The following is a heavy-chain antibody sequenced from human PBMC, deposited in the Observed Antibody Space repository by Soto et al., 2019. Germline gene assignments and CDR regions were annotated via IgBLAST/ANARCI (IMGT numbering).Heavy chain of an antibody. J-gene: IGHJ5*02. CDR3: AKDCVWRDPYCTNGVDWFDP. CDR1: GFTFSSYA. D-gene: IGHD2-8*01. V-gene: IGHV3-23*01. CDR2: ISGSGGST. Sequence: PGGSLRLSCAASGFTFSSYAMSWVRQAPGKGLEWVSAISGSGGSTYYADSVKGRFTISRDNSKNTLYLQMNSLRAEDTAVYYCAKDCVWRDPYCTNGVDWFDPWGQGTLVTVSS.